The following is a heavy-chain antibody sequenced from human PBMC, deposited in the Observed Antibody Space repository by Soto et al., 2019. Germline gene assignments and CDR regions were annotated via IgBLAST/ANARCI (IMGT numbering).Heavy chain of an antibody. D-gene: IGHD3-10*01. V-gene: IGHV4-39*01. CDR1: GCSISSSSFY. CDR3: ARQARTVNRDPYYY. Sequence: QLQLQESGPGLMKPSETLSLTCTVSGCSISSSSFYWGWIRQPPGKGLEWIGSVYYGGSTYYNPSLESRVTISVDTSKNQFSLRLSSVTAADTAMYYCARQARTVNRDPYYY. J-gene: IGHJ6*01. CDR2: VYYGGST.